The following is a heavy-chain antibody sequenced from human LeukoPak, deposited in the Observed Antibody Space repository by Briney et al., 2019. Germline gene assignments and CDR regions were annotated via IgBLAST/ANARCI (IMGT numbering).Heavy chain of an antibody. J-gene: IGHJ6*02. D-gene: IGHD3-9*01. V-gene: IGHV3-53*01. Sequence: PGGSLRLSCAASGVTLSTYAMSWARQAPGKGLEWVSVIYSGGSTYYADSVKGRFTISRDNSKNTLYLQMNSLRAEDTAVYYCARAMRYYDILTGYYRHYYGMDVWGQGTTVTVSS. CDR1: GVTLSTYA. CDR3: ARAMRYYDILTGYYRHYYGMDV. CDR2: IYSGGST.